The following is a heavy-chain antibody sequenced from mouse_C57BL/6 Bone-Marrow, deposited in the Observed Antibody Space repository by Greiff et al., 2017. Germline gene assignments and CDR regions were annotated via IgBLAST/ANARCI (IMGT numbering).Heavy chain of an antibody. V-gene: IGHV1S81*02. J-gene: IGHJ4*01. CDR3: TRKGKNWYYAMDY. CDR1: GYTFTSYY. CDR2: INPSNGGT. Sequence: QVQLQQSGAELVKPGASVKLSCKASGYTFTSYYMYWVKQRPGQGLEWIGEINPSNGGTNFNETFKSKATLTVDKSSSTAYMQLSSLTSEDSAVYYCTRKGKNWYYAMDYWGQGTSVTVSS. D-gene: IGHD4-1*01.